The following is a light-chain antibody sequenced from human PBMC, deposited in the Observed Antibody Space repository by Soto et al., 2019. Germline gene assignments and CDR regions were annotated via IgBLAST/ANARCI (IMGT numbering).Light chain of an antibody. Sequence: DIQMTQSPSSLSASVGDRVSITCQASQDITDYLNWCQQKPGKAPNLLIYDASNLETGVPSRFSGSESGTDFTFTISSLQPEDIATYYCQQSSSTPVTFGQGTKLEIK. CDR3: QQSSSTPVT. CDR1: QDITDY. J-gene: IGKJ2*01. V-gene: IGKV1-33*01. CDR2: DAS.